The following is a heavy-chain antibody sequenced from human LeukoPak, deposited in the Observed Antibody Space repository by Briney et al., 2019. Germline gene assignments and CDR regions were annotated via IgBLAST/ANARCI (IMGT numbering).Heavy chain of an antibody. CDR1: GFPFSKYS. CDR3: ARDNWIDC. J-gene: IGHJ5*01. Sequence: GSLRLSCAASGFPFSKYSMTWVRPAPGKGLEWVSFISTSSTTIYYADSVKGRFTISRDNAKNSLYLQMNSLKVEDTAIYYCARDNWIDCWGQGTLVTVSS. CDR2: ISTSSTTI. V-gene: IGHV3-48*04.